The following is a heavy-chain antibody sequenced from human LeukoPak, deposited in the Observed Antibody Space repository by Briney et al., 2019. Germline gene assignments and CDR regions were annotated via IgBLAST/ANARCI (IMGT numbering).Heavy chain of an antibody. J-gene: IGHJ4*01. CDR1: GFTFSSYW. CDR3: ARGKGGSYGLEDY. D-gene: IGHD1-26*01. Sequence: GGSLRLSCAASGFTFSSYWMHWVRQAPGKGLVWVSLINGDGNSINYADSVRGRFTISRDNAKNTLYLQMNSLRAEDTAVYYCARGKGGSYGLEDYLGHGTLVTVSS. V-gene: IGHV3-74*01. CDR2: INGDGNSI.